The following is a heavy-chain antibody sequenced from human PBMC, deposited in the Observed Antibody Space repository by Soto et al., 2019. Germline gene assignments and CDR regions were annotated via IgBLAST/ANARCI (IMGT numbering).Heavy chain of an antibody. Sequence: GGSLRLSCAASGFTFSSYAMHWVRQAPGKGLEWVAVISYDGSNKYYADSVKGRFTISRDNSKNTLYLQMNSLRAEDTAVYYCARVGQQLVLSYYYYGMDVWGQGTTVTVSS. D-gene: IGHD6-13*01. CDR1: GFTFSSYA. CDR2: ISYDGSNK. J-gene: IGHJ6*02. V-gene: IGHV3-30-3*01. CDR3: ARVGQQLVLSYYYYGMDV.